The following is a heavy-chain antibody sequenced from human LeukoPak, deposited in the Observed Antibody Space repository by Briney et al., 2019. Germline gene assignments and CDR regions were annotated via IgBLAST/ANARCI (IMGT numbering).Heavy chain of an antibody. V-gene: IGHV1-18*01. D-gene: IGHD3-10*01. J-gene: IGHJ4*02. CDR3: ARDLSYGSGSYYDY. CDR1: GYTFTSYG. CDR2: ISAYNGNT. Sequence: GASVKVSCKASGYTFTSYGISWVRQAPGQGLEWMGWISAYNGNTNYAQKFQGRVTITTDESTSTAYMELSSLRSEDTAVYYCARDLSYGSGSYYDYWGQGTLVTVSS.